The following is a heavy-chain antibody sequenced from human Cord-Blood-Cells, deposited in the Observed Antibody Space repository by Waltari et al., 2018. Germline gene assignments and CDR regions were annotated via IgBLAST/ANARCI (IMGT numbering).Heavy chain of an antibody. CDR2: ISSSSSYI. CDR1: GFTFSSYS. J-gene: IGHJ4*02. V-gene: IGHV3-21*01. CDR3: ARGHCSGGSCYLDY. D-gene: IGHD2-15*01. Sequence: EVQLVESGGGLVKPGGSLRLSCAASGFTFSSYSMNWVRQAPGKGLEWVTSISSSSSYIYYASSVKGRFTISRDNAKNSLYLQMNSLRAEDTAVYYCARGHCSGGSCYLDYWGQGTLVTVSS.